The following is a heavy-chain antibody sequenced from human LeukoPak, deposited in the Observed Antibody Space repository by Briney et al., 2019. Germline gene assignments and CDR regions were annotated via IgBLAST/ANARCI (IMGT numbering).Heavy chain of an antibody. Sequence: PSETLSLTCTVSGGSIISYYWSWIRQPPGKGLEWLGYIYYSGSTNYNPSLKSRVTISVDTSKNQFSLKLSSVTAADTAVYYCARGGGMGHYYYYMDVWGKGTTVTISS. CDR2: IYYSGST. J-gene: IGHJ6*03. V-gene: IGHV4-59*01. CDR3: ARGGGMGHYYYYMDV. D-gene: IGHD5-24*01. CDR1: GGSIISYY.